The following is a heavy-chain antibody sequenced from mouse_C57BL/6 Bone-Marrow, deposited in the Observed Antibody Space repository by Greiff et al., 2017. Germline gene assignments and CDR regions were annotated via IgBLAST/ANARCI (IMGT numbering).Heavy chain of an antibody. Sequence: QVQLQQPGAELVKPGASVKLSCKASGYTFTSYWMHWVKQRPGRGLEWIGRIDPNSGGTKYNAQFKSKATLTVDKPSTTAYMQLSILTFEDSAVYYCARSSYYAMDYWGQGTSVTVSS. J-gene: IGHJ4*01. V-gene: IGHV1-72*01. CDR1: GYTFTSYW. D-gene: IGHD1-3*01. CDR2: IDPNSGGT. CDR3: ARSSYYAMDY.